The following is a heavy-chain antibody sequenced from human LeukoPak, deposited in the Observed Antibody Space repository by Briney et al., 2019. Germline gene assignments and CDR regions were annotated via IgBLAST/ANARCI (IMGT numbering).Heavy chain of an antibody. CDR1: GNYW. J-gene: IGHJ4*02. CDR2: INSDGSWT. Sequence: GGSLRLSCAASGNYWMHWVRQAPGKGLVWVSHINSDGSWTSYADSVKGRFTISKDNAKDTVYLQMNSLRAEDTAVYYCVSFYETYWGRGTLVAVSS. D-gene: IGHD2/OR15-2a*01. CDR3: VSFYETY. V-gene: IGHV3-74*01.